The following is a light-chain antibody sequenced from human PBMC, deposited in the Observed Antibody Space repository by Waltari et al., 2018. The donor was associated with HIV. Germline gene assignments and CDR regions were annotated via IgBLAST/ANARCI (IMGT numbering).Light chain of an antibody. Sequence: EIVMTQSPATLSVSQGERATLSCRASQSIINNLAWYQHKPGQAPRLLISAASTRATGFPARFSGSGWGTEFTLTISSLQSEDSAVYYCQQYNNWPLTFGGGTKVEIK. CDR1: QSIINN. CDR2: AAS. J-gene: IGKJ4*01. CDR3: QQYNNWPLT. V-gene: IGKV3-15*01.